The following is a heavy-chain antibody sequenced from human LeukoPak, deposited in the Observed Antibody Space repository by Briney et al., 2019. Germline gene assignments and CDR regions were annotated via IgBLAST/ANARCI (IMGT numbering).Heavy chain of an antibody. J-gene: IGHJ4*02. V-gene: IGHV3-21*01. CDR1: GFTFSSYS. Sequence: GGSLRLSCAASGFTFSSYSMNWVRQAPGKGLEWVSSISSSSSYIYYADSVKGRFAISRDNAKNSLYLQMNSLRAEDTAVYYCARVSPAAFDYWGQGTLVTVSS. D-gene: IGHD2-2*01. CDR2: ISSSSSYI. CDR3: ARVSPAAFDY.